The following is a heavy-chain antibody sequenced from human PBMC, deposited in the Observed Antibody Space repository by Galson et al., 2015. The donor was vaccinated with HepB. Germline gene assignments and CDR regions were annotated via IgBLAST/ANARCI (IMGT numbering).Heavy chain of an antibody. J-gene: IGHJ2*01. V-gene: IGHV4-39*01. CDR1: GGSISSNNFY. D-gene: IGHD4-11*01. CDR2: IYYSGTT. CDR3: ARFGGDYSDHYWYFDL. Sequence: ETLSLTCTVSGGSISSNNFYWGWIRQSPAKGLEWIANIYYSGTTYYNPSLESRVTISVDTSKDQFSLNLSSVSAADAAIYYCARFGGDYSDHYWYFDLWGRGTLVTVSS.